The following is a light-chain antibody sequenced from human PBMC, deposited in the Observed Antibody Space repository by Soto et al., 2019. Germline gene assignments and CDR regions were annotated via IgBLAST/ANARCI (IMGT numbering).Light chain of an antibody. Sequence: QSVLTQPPSASGSPGQSVTISCTGTSSEVGGYNYVSWYQHHPGKAPKLMIFEVNKRPSGVPDRFSGSKFGNTASLTVSGLQAEDEADYYCNSYAGWIYVFGTGTKLTVL. CDR2: EVN. CDR3: NSYAGWIYV. CDR1: SSEVGGYNY. J-gene: IGLJ1*01. V-gene: IGLV2-8*01.